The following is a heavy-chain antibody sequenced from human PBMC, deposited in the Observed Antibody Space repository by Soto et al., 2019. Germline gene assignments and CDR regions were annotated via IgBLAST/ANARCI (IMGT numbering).Heavy chain of an antibody. CDR1: GGTVSRSG. Sequence: QVQLVQSETEVKKPGASVKVSCKASGGTVSRSGFHWVRQAPGQGLEWMGMIVPSVDTTNYAQKFQARVTISADQFTSTVYMELRSLRSEDTAVYYCARCQQPPDTADPYSVDVWGQGTRLIVSS. CDR3: ARCQQPPDTADPYSVDV. D-gene: IGHD5-18*01. J-gene: IGHJ6*02. CDR2: IVPSVDTT. V-gene: IGHV1-69*18.